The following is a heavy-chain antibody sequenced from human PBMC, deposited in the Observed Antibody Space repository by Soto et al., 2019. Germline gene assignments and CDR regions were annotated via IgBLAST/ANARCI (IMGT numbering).Heavy chain of an antibody. D-gene: IGHD6-6*01. Sequence: QITLKESRATLVKPTPTLMLPCTFSCFSLSTSGGAVSCIRQPPSKALEWLALIYWDDDKRNSSSLNSRLTITKDTYKHELLLTMTNMRPVDTDTYYCANSRPARLLDYWGQGNLVNVS. J-gene: IGHJ4*02. CDR3: ANSRPARLLDY. V-gene: IGHV2-5*02. CDR1: CFSLSTSGGA. CDR2: IYWDDDK.